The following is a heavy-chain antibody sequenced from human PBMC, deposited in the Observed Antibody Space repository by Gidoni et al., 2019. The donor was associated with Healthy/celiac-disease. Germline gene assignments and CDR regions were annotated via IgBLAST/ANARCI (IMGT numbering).Heavy chain of an antibody. Sequence: QVHLVQSGAEATKPGASVKVSCKASGYTFTGYYMHSVRQSPGQGLEWMGWINPNRGVTNYAQKLQGWVTMTRDTSISTAYMELSRLRSDDTAVYYCAREGAPYGMDVWGQGTTVTVSS. CDR3: AREGAPYGMDV. V-gene: IGHV1-2*04. CDR2: INPNRGVT. CDR1: GYTFTGYY. J-gene: IGHJ6*02.